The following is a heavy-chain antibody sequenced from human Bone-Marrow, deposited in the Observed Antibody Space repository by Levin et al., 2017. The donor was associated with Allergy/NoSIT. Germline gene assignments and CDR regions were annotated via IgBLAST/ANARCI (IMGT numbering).Heavy chain of an antibody. D-gene: IGHD4-11*01. CDR1: GGSISSGTYS. J-gene: IGHJ4*02. V-gene: IGHV4-30-2*01. CDR2: IFHTGNT. CDR3: ARDGGTVTTLPRFDY. Sequence: PSETLSLTCAVSGGSISSGTYSWNWIRQPPGKGLEWIGYIFHTGNTFYNPSLKSRVTISVDTSKNQFSLRLTSVTAADTAVYFCARDGGTVTTLPRFDYWGLGTLVTVSS.